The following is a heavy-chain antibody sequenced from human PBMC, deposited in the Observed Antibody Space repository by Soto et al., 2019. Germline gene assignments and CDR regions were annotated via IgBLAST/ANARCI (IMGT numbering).Heavy chain of an antibody. Sequence: GGSLRLSCAASGFTFSSYGMHWVRQAPGKGLEWVAAISYDGSNKYYADSVKGRFTIPRDNSKNTLYLQMNSLRAEDTAVYYCARDRDYYDPERGGMDVWGQGTTVTVSS. D-gene: IGHD3-22*01. CDR3: ARDRDYYDPERGGMDV. CDR2: ISYDGSNK. J-gene: IGHJ6*02. V-gene: IGHV3-30*03. CDR1: GFTFSSYG.